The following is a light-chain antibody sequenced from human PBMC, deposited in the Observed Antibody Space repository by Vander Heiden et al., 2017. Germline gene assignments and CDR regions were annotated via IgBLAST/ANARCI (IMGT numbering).Light chain of an antibody. V-gene: IGKV3-11*01. CDR3: QQRSNWPIT. Sequence: LLTHSPPTLSFSPGERATLCGRASQSVSSYLAWYQQKPGQAPRLLIYDASNRATGIPARFSGSGSGTDFTLTISSLEPEDVAVYYCQQRSNWPITFGQGTRLEIK. CDR2: DAS. J-gene: IGKJ5*01. CDR1: QSVSSY.